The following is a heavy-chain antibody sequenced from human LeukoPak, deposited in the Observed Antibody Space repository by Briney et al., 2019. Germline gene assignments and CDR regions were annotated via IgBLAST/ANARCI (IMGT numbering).Heavy chain of an antibody. D-gene: IGHD1-20*01. V-gene: IGHV4-59*01. Sequence: PSETLSLTCTVSGGSISSYYWSWIRQPPGKGLEWIGYIYYSGSTNYNPSLKSRVTISVDTSKNQFPLKLSSVTAADTAVYYCARGGITGTTLNDYWGQGTLVTVSS. J-gene: IGHJ4*02. CDR2: IYYSGST. CDR1: GGSISSYY. CDR3: ARGGITGTTLNDY.